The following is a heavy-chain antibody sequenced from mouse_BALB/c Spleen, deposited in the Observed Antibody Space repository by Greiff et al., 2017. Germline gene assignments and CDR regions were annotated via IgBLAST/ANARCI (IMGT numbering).Heavy chain of an antibody. V-gene: IGHV5-9-3*01. Sequence: DVQLQESGGGLVKPGGSLKLSCAASGFTFSSYAMSWVRQTPEKRLEWVATISSGGSYTYYPDSVKGRFTISRDNAKNTLYLQMSSLRSEDTAMYYCARLYYGNLYAMDYWGQGTSVTVSS. D-gene: IGHD2-1*01. CDR2: ISSGGSYT. CDR3: ARLYYGNLYAMDY. J-gene: IGHJ4*01. CDR1: GFTFSSYA.